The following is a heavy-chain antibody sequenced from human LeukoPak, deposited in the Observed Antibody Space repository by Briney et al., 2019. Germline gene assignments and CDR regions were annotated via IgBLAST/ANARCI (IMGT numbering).Heavy chain of an antibody. CDR3: ARHRATWWLLPLDY. D-gene: IGHD5-12*01. Sequence: GESLRISCKGSGYSLTSYWINWVRQMPGKGLDWMGRIDPSDSYTNYSPSFQGHVTISADKSISTAYLQWSSLKASDTAMYYCARHRATWWLLPLDYWGQGTLVTVSS. J-gene: IGHJ4*02. CDR2: IDPSDSYT. V-gene: IGHV5-10-1*01. CDR1: GYSLTSYW.